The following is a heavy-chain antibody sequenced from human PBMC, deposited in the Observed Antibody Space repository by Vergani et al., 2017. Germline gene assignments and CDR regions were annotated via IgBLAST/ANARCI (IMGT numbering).Heavy chain of an antibody. J-gene: IGHJ5*02. CDR3: ASDTHSGQRADR. CDR2: IHHSGAT. CDR1: GGSITNKF. V-gene: IGHV4-59*01. Sequence: QVQLQESGPGLVKPSETLSLTCTVSGGSITNKFWSWIRRPPGKGLEWIGYIHHSGATNSKSSLRSRVSISIDTSKNQFSLTLTSVTAADTAVYYCASDTHSGQRADRWGQGILVTVTS. D-gene: IGHD6-19*01.